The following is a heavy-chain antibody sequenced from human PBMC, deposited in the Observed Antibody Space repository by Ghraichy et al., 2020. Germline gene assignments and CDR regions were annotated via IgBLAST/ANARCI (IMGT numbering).Heavy chain of an antibody. D-gene: IGHD2-21*02. Sequence: GGSLTLSCAASGFIFSTSGMSWVRQAPGKGLEWISGISGSGGTTYYADSVRGRFTISRDNSKDTLDLQMNNLRAEDTAMYYCTKHGPGGLAYCGGDCYFFDYWGQGTLVAVSS. CDR2: ISGSGGTT. CDR1: GFIFSTSG. CDR3: TKHGPGGLAYCGGDCYFFDY. V-gene: IGHV3-23*01. J-gene: IGHJ4*02.